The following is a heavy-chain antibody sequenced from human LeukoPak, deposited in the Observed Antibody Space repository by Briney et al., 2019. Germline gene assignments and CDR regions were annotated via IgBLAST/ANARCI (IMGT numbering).Heavy chain of an antibody. J-gene: IGHJ5*02. CDR1: GAPISNYF. V-gene: IGHV4-59*01. CDR3: ARDREGTSGSYFDP. D-gene: IGHD1-26*01. CDR2: IHYSGST. Sequence: PSETLSLTCVVSGAPISNYFWSWIRQPPGKGLEWIGYIHYSGSTNYSPSLKSRVTMSVDTSKNQFSLNLNSVTAADTAVYYCARDREGTSGSYFDPWGPGTLVIVSS.